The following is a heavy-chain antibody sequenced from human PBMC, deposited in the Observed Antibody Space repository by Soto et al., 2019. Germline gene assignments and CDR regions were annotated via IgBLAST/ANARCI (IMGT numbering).Heavy chain of an antibody. CDR2: IYYSGST. Sequence: NPSETLSLTCTVSGGSISSYYWSWIRQPPGKGLEWIGYIYYSGSTNYNPSLKSRVTISVDTSKNQFSLKLSSVTAADTAVYYCAREVIDGYNYPQPATWGQGTLVTVSS. D-gene: IGHD5-12*01. CDR3: AREVIDGYNYPQPAT. CDR1: GGSISSYY. V-gene: IGHV4-59*01. J-gene: IGHJ4*02.